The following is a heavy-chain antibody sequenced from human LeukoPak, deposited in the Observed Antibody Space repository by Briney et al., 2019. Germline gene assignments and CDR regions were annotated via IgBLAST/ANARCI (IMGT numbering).Heavy chain of an antibody. D-gene: IGHD1-20*01. J-gene: IGHJ5*02. CDR3: ARDRWGITGFNWFDP. CDR2: ISAYNGNT. CDR1: GYTFTSYG. V-gene: IGHV1-18*01. Sequence: ASVKVSCKASGYTFTSYGISWVRQAPGQGLEWMGWISAYNGNTNYAQKLQGRVTMTTDTSTSTAYMELRSLRSDDTAVYYCARDRWGITGFNWFDPWGQGTLVTVSS.